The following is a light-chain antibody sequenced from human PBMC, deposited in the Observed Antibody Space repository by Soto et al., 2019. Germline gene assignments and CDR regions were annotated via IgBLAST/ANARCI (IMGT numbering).Light chain of an antibody. CDR3: QQYNSYPLT. CDR2: GAS. CDR1: QGIYNN. J-gene: IGKJ4*01. V-gene: IGKV1-16*02. Sequence: DIQMTQSPSSLSASVGDRVTITCRASQGIYNNLAWFQQKPGKAPESLIYGASTLHSGVPSKFSGSGAGTDFTPTISSLQPEDVAAYFCQQYNSYPLTFGGGTKVEIK.